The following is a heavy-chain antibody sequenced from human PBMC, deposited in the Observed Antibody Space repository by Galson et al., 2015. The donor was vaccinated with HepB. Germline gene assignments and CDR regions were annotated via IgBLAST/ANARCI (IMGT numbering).Heavy chain of an antibody. D-gene: IGHD2-15*01. Sequence: QSGAEVKKPGESLKISCKGSGYSFTSYWIGWVRQMPGKGLEWMGIIYPGDSDTRYSPSFQGQVTISADKSISTAYLQWSSLKASDTAMYYCARSRFYCSGGSCPKGSFDYWGQGTLVTVSS. V-gene: IGHV5-51*03. CDR3: ARSRFYCSGGSCPKGSFDY. J-gene: IGHJ4*02. CDR1: GYSFTSYW. CDR2: IYPGDSDT.